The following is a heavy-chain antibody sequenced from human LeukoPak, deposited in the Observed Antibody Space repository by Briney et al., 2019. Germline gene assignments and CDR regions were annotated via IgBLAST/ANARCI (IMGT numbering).Heavy chain of an antibody. V-gene: IGHV4-38-2*02. CDR3: ARPDYYYDSSGYSHHGAAFDI. Sequence: PSETLSLTCTVSGYSISSGYYWGWIRQPPGKGLEWIGSIYHSGSTYYNPSLKSRVTISVDTSKNQFPLKLSSVTAADTAVYYCARPDYYYDSSGYSHHGAAFDIWGQGTMVTVSS. J-gene: IGHJ3*02. CDR1: GYSISSGYY. CDR2: IYHSGST. D-gene: IGHD3-22*01.